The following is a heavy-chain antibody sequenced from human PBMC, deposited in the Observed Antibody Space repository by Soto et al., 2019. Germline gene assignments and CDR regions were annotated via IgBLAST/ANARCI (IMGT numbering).Heavy chain of an antibody. D-gene: IGHD3-22*01. CDR2: IWYDGGNK. CDR1: GFTFSSYG. Sequence: PGGALRLSCAASGFTFSSYGQHLVRQAPGKGLEGVAVIWYDGGNKYYADSVKGRFTISRDNSKNTLYLQMNSLRAEDTALYYCARLYYYDSSDYYTSHFDYRGQRTLVTVSS. CDR3: ARLYYYDSSDYYTSHFDY. J-gene: IGHJ4*02. V-gene: IGHV3-33*01.